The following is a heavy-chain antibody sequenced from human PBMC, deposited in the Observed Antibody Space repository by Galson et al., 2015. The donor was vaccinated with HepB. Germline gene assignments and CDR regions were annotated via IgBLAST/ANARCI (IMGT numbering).Heavy chain of an antibody. J-gene: IGHJ2*01. D-gene: IGHD6-13*01. Sequence: LSLTCTVSGGSISSYYWSWIRQPAGKGLEWIGRIYTSGSTNYNPSLKSRVTMSVDTSMNQFSLKLSSVTAADTAVYYCARAESSWHYWYFDLWGRGTLATVSS. V-gene: IGHV4-4*07. CDR1: GGSISSYY. CDR2: IYTSGST. CDR3: ARAESSWHYWYFDL.